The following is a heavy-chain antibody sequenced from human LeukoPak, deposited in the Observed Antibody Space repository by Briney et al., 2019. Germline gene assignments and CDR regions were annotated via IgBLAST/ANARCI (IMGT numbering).Heavy chain of an antibody. V-gene: IGHV1-69*04. CDR2: IIPILGIA. Sequence: SVKVSCKASGGTFSSYAISWVRQAPGQGLEWMGRIIPILGIANYAQKLQGRVTMTTDTSTSTAYMELRSLRSDDTAVYYCARTDIVATGGVGYWGQGTLVTVSS. CDR3: ARTDIVATGGVGY. D-gene: IGHD5-12*01. CDR1: GGTFSSYA. J-gene: IGHJ4*02.